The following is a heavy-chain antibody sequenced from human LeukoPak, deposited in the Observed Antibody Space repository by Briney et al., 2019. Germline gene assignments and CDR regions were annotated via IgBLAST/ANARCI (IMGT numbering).Heavy chain of an antibody. V-gene: IGHV3-23*01. J-gene: IGHJ4*02. CDR2: ISPSGGIT. CDR3: ARDPDGDYYFDY. Sequence: GGSLRLSCAASGFTFSSHGMNWVRQAPGKGLEWVSGISPSGGITYYTDSVKGRFIISRDNSKNTVSLQMNSLRAEDTAVYYCARDPDGDYYFDYWGQGTLVTVSS. CDR1: GFTFSSHG. D-gene: IGHD4-17*01.